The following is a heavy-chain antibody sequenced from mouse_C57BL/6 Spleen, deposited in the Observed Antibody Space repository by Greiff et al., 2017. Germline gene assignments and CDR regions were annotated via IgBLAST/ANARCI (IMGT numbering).Heavy chain of an antibody. Sequence: EVKLVESGPELVKPGASVKMSCKASGYTFTDYNMHWVKQSHGKSLEWIGYINPNNGGTSYNQKFKGKATLTVNKSSSTAYMELRSLTSEDSAVYYCARQDKWYFDYWGQGTTLTVSS. CDR1: GYTFTDYN. J-gene: IGHJ2*01. CDR2: INPNNGGT. CDR3: ARQDKWYFDY. V-gene: IGHV1-22*01.